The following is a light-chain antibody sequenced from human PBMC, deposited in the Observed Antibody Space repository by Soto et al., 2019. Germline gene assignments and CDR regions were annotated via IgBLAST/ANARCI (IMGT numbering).Light chain of an antibody. CDR2: DAS. CDR1: HSISSW. V-gene: IGKV1-5*01. CDR3: QQYNSYWT. J-gene: IGKJ1*01. Sequence: DIQMTQSPSTLSASVGDRVTITCRASHSISSWLAWYQQKPGKAPNLLIYDASTLESGVPSRFSGSGSGTEFTLTISSLQPDDFATYYCQQYNSYWTFGQGTKVDIK.